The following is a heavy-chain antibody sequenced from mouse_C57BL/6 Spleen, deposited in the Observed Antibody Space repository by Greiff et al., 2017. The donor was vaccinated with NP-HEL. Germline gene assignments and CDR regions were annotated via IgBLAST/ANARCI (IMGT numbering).Heavy chain of an antibody. J-gene: IGHJ4*01. CDR3: ERSAYYYAMDY. V-gene: IGHV1-59*01. D-gene: IGHD3-2*02. Sequence: QVQLQQPGAELVRPGTSVKLSCKASGYTFTSYWIHWVKQRPGQGLEWIGVIDPSDSYTNYNQKFKGKATLTVDTSSSTAYMQLSSLTSEDSAVYYCERSAYYYAMDYWGQGTSVTVSS. CDR1: GYTFTSYW. CDR2: IDPSDSYT.